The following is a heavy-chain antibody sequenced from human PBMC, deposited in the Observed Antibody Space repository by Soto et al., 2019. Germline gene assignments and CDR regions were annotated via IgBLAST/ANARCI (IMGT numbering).Heavy chain of an antibody. D-gene: IGHD2-15*01. V-gene: IGHV3-33*01. J-gene: IGHJ4*02. Sequence: GGSLRLSCAASGFTFSSYGMHWVRQAPGKGLEWVAVIWYDGSNKYYADSVKGRFTISRDNSKNTLYLQMNSLRAEDTAVYYCARDSRGWPLDYWGQGTLVTVSS. CDR1: GFTFSSYG. CDR2: IWYDGSNK. CDR3: ARDSRGWPLDY.